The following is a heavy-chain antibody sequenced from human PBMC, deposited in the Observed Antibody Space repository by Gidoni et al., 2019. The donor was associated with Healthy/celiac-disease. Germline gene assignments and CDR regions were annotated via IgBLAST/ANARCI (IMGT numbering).Heavy chain of an antibody. J-gene: IGHJ2*01. CDR2: IIPIFGTA. V-gene: IGHV1-69*06. D-gene: IGHD6-19*01. CDR1: GGTFSSYA. CDR3: ASNTPVAGTIYWYFDL. Sequence: QVQLVQSGAEVKKPGPSVKVSCKASGGTFSSYAISWVRQAPGQGLEWMGGIIPIFGTANYAQKFQGRVTITADKSTSTAYMELSSLRSEDTAVYYCASNTPVAGTIYWYFDLWGRGTLVTVSS.